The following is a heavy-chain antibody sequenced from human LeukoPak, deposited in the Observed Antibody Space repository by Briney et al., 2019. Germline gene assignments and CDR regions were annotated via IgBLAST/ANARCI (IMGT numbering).Heavy chain of an antibody. CDR2: ISYDGSNQ. Sequence: GGSLRLSCAASGFSFSKYGMHWIRQAPGKGLEWVAGISYDGSNQDYVDSVKGRFTISRDNSKNTLYLQMNSLRAEDTAVYYCARERSREYFDYWGQGTLVTVSS. J-gene: IGHJ4*02. D-gene: IGHD1-26*01. V-gene: IGHV3-30*03. CDR3: ARERSREYFDY. CDR1: GFSFSKYG.